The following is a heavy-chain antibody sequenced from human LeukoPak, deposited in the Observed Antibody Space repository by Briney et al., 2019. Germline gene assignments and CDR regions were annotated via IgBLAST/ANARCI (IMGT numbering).Heavy chain of an antibody. CDR3: ARGTRRRLVGATSQGFDL. J-gene: IGHJ3*01. V-gene: IGHV3-7*01. CDR1: GFTFSDYW. D-gene: IGHD1-26*01. Sequence: PGGSLRLSCASSGFTFSDYWMSWVRKAPGEVLEWVATIKEDGSEKYYVDSVKGRFTISRDNAKKSLYLQMNSLRAEDTAVYYCARGTRRRLVGATSQGFDLWGQGTMVIVSS. CDR2: IKEDGSEK.